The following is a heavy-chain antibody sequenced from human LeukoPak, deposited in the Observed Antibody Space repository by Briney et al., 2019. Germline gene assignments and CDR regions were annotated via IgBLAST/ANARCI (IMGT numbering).Heavy chain of an antibody. CDR3: ARDGIGGFGEYYYYYYYMDV. CDR1: GYTFTNFD. V-gene: IGHV1-8*01. Sequence: ASVKVSCKASGYTFTNFDINWVRQATGQGLEWMGWMNPNSGNTGYAQKFQGRVTMTRDTSISTAYMELSRLRSDDTAVYYCARDGIGGFGEYYYYYYYMDVWGKGTTVTISS. D-gene: IGHD3-10*01. CDR2: MNPNSGNT. J-gene: IGHJ6*03.